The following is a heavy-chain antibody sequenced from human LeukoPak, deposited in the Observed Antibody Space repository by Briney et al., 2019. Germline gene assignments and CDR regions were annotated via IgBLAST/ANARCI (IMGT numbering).Heavy chain of an antibody. D-gene: IGHD2-8*01. CDR2: IYSAGST. CDR3: AKGHCTNGICRLD. CDR1: GFTVSSTY. V-gene: IGHV3-53*01. Sequence: PGGSLRLSCTASGFTVSSTYMSWVRQAPGKGLEWVSIIYSAGSTYYADSVKGRFTISRDNSKNTLYLQMNSLRAEDTAVYYCAKGHCTNGICRLDWGQGTLVTVSS. J-gene: IGHJ4*02.